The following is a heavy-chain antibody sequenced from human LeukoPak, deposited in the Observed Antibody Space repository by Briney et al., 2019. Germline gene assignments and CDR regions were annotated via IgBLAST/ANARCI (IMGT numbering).Heavy chain of an antibody. CDR3: ARAVGPLGYCSSTSCSSLYYFDH. CDR1: GYTLTELS. CDR2: FDPEDGET. D-gene: IGHD2-2*01. J-gene: IGHJ4*02. Sequence: ASVKVSCKVSGYTLTELSMHWVRQAPGKGLEWMGGFDPEDGETIYAQKFQGRVTMTEDTSTDTAYMELSSLRSEDTAVYYCARAVGPLGYCSSTSCSSLYYFDHWGQGTLVTVSS. V-gene: IGHV1-24*01.